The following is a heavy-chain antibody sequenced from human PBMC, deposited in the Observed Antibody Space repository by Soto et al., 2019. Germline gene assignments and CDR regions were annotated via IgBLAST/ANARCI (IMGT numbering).Heavy chain of an antibody. V-gene: IGHV1-69*01. J-gene: IGHJ4*01. CDR3: ARYGVSY. CDR1: GGPFSSYA. D-gene: IGHD3-10*01. CDR2: IVPIFGTA. Sequence: QVQLVQSGAEVKKPGSSVKVSCKASGGPFSSYAISWVRQAPGQGLEWMGGIVPIFGTANYAQKFQGRVTSTADESTSTAYMEQSRLRSENTSVYYSARYGVSYWGHGNLVTVSS.